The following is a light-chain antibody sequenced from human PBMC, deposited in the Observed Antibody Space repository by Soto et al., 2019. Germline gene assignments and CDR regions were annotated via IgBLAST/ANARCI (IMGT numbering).Light chain of an antibody. CDR2: DAS. CDR1: QSVSSS. Sequence: EIVLTQSPATLSLSPGERATLSCRASQSVSSSLRWYQQKPGQAPRLLIYDASNRATGIPTRFSGSGSGTDFTLTISSLEPEDFAVYYGQQRTDWPRTFGQGTKLEIK. CDR3: QQRTDWPRT. V-gene: IGKV3-11*01. J-gene: IGKJ2*01.